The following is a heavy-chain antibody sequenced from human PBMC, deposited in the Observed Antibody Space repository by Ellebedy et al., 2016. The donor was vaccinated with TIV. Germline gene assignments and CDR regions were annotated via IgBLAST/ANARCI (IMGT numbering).Heavy chain of an antibody. Sequence: GESLKISCAASGFTFSSYWMHWVRQAPGKGLEWVGRIKSKTDGGTTDYAAPVKGRFTISRDDSKNTLYLQMNSLKTEDTAVYYCTTDYSSSWYGDAFDLWGQGTMVTVSS. CDR3: TTDYSSSWYGDAFDL. CDR2: IKSKTDGGTT. J-gene: IGHJ3*01. CDR1: GFTFSSYW. V-gene: IGHV3-15*01. D-gene: IGHD6-13*01.